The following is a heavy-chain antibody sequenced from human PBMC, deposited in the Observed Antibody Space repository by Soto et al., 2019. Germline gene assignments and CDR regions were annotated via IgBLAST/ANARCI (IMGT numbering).Heavy chain of an antibody. Sequence: QVQLQQWGAGLLKPSETLSLTCAVYGGSFSGYYRSWIRQPPGKGLEWIGEINHSGSTNYNPSLKSRVTISVDTSKNQFSLKLSSVTAADTAVYYCARGRAVVTARNYYYYGMDVWGQGTTVTVSS. J-gene: IGHJ6*02. CDR2: INHSGST. D-gene: IGHD2-21*02. CDR3: ARGRAVVTARNYYYYGMDV. V-gene: IGHV4-34*01. CDR1: GGSFSGYY.